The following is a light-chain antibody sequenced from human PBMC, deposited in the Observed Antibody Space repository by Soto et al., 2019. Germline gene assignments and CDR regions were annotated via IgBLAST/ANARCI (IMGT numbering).Light chain of an antibody. Sequence: EIVLTQSPGTLSLSPAERATLSCRASQSVSSNYLAWYQQKPGQAPRLLIYGASRRATGIPDRFSGSGSGTDFTLTISRLEPEDFAVYYCQQYGSSPATFVQGTKLEIK. CDR1: QSVSSNY. V-gene: IGKV3-20*01. CDR2: GAS. CDR3: QQYGSSPAT. J-gene: IGKJ2*01.